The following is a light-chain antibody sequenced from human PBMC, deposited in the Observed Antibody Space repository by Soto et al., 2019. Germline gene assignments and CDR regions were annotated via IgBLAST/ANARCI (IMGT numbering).Light chain of an antibody. Sequence: VLTQSPGTLSLSPGERATLSCRASQSVSSNLAWYQQKPGQAPRLLIYGASTRATGIPARFSGSGSGTEFTLTISSLQSEDFAVYYCQQYNNWPRGTFGQGTKVDIK. CDR3: QQYNNWPRGT. CDR2: GAS. J-gene: IGKJ1*01. CDR1: QSVSSN. V-gene: IGKV3-15*01.